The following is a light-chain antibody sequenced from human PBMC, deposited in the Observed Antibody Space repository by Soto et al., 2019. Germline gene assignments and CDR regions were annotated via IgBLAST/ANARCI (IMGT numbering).Light chain of an antibody. V-gene: IGKV1-5*03. CDR2: GAS. CDR3: QQYNSYSVT. J-gene: IGKJ1*01. CDR1: QSVSSW. Sequence: DIQMTQSPSTLSASVGDRVTITCRASQSVSSWLAWYQQKPGKAPNLLIYGASNLESGVPSRFSGSGSGTEFTLTISSLQPDDFATYYCQQYNSYSVTFGQGTKVEIK.